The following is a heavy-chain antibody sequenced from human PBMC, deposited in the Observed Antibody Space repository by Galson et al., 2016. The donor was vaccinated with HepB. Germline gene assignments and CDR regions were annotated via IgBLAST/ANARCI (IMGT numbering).Heavy chain of an antibody. Sequence: SLRLSCAVSGIIFSRHPMSWVRQAPGKGLEWVVDINESGSSRNYADSVKGRFTISRDNLKNTLYLEMNSLRAEDTAVYYCAEVGHDGGGIDDHFEYWGPGTLVTVSS. CDR3: AEVGHDGGGIDDHFEY. J-gene: IGHJ4*02. V-gene: IGHV3-23*01. CDR2: INESGSSR. D-gene: IGHD2-15*01. CDR1: GIIFSRHP.